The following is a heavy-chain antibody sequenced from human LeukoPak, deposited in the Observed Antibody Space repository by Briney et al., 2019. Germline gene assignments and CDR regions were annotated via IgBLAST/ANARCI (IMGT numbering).Heavy chain of an antibody. CDR3: ARLRGAMTPVTSDFDY. D-gene: IGHD4-17*01. CDR2: IYHYGTT. J-gene: IGHJ4*02. V-gene: IGHV4-4*02. CDR1: GGSISSNNW. Sequence: PSGTLSLTCAVSGGSISSNNWWTWVRQAPGKGLEWIGEIYHYGTTNYNPSLKGRVTISVDTSRNQFSLNLSSVTAADTAVYYCARLRGAMTPVTSDFDYWGQGTLVTVSS.